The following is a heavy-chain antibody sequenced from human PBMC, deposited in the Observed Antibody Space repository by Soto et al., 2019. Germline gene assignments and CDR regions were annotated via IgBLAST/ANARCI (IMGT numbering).Heavy chain of an antibody. Sequence: QVQLVQSGAELKKPGSSVKVSCSASGVTFSSYAFTWVRQAPGQGLEWMGHIIPVFRTSNYAQGFQGRLTISADESTNTIYMELSSLRSEDTAVYFCAKDGSWDGGGGESWGQGTLVIVSS. D-gene: IGHD3-16*01. CDR1: GVTFSSYA. CDR2: IIPVFRTS. J-gene: IGHJ4*02. CDR3: AKDGSWDGGGGES. V-gene: IGHV1-69*01.